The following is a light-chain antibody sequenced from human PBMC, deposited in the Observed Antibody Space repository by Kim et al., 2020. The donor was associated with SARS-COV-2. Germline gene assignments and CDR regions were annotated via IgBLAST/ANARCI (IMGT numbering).Light chain of an antibody. CDR3: NSRDSSGNHVV. CDR2: GKN. Sequence: SSELTQDPAVSVALGQTVRITCQGDSLRSYFATWYQQKPGQAPALVICGKNNRLSGIPDRFSGSSSGSTASLTITGAQAEDEADYYCNSRDSSGNHVVFG. V-gene: IGLV3-19*01. CDR1: SLRSYF. J-gene: IGLJ2*01.